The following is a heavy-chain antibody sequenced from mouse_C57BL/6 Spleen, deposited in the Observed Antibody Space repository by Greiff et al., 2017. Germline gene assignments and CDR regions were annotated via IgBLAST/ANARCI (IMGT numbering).Heavy chain of an antibody. CDR2: IWSGGST. V-gene: IGHV2-2*01. CDR1: GFSLTSYG. J-gene: IGHJ1*03. CDR3: ASYYGEYFDV. Sequence: QVHVKQSGPGLVQPSQSLSITCTVSGFSLTSYGVHWVRQSPGKGLEWLGVIWSGGSTDYNAAFISRLSISKDNSKSQVFFKMNSLQADDTAIYYCASYYGEYFDVWGTGTTVTVSS. D-gene: IGHD1-1*01.